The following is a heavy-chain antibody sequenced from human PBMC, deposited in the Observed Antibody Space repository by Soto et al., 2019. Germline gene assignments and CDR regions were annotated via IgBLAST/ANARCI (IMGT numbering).Heavy chain of an antibody. D-gene: IGHD4-17*01. CDR2: ISYDGSNK. J-gene: IGHJ4*02. V-gene: IGHV3-30*03. CDR3: ARGPSYSDSYFDH. Sequence: GGSLRLSCAASGFTFSSYGMHWVRQAPGKGLEWVAVISYDGSNKYYADSVEGRFTISRDNSKNTVYLQMNSLRLEDTAVYYCARGPSYSDSYFDHWGQGTLVTVS. CDR1: GFTFSSYG.